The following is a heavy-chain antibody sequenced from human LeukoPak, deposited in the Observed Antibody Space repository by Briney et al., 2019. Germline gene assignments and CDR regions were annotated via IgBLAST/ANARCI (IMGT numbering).Heavy chain of an antibody. Sequence: PGGSLRPSCAASGFTFSSYSTNWVRQAPGKGLEWVSSISSSSSYIYYADSVKGRFTISRDNAKNSPYLQMNSLRAEDTAVYYCASPYGSGPYHYYGMDVWGQGTTVTVSS. J-gene: IGHJ6*02. CDR3: ASPYGSGPYHYYGMDV. CDR1: GFTFSSYS. D-gene: IGHD3-10*01. CDR2: ISSSSSYI. V-gene: IGHV3-21*01.